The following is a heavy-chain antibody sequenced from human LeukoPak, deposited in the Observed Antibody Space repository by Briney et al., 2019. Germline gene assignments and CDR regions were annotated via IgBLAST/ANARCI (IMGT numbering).Heavy chain of an antibody. CDR2: IVVGSGNT. CDR3: ARRGSCISTSCSLDY. D-gene: IGHD2-2*01. V-gene: IGHV1-58*01. Sequence: ASVKVSCKASGFTFTSSAVQWVRQARGQRLEWIGWIVVGSGNTNYAQKFQDRVTMTGDTSTNTVYMELSSLRAEDTAVYYCARRGSCISTSCSLDYWGQGTLVTVS. J-gene: IGHJ4*02. CDR1: GFTFTSSA.